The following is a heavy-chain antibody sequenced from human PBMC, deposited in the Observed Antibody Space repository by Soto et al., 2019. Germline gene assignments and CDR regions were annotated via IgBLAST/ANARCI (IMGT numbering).Heavy chain of an antibody. D-gene: IGHD2-15*01. Sequence: QVQLVESGGGVVQPGRSLRLSCAASGFTFSSYGMHWVRQAPGKGLEWVAVIWYDGSNKYYADSVKGRFTISRDNSKNTRYLQMNSLRAEDTAVYYCARGAPLGYCSGGSCYGDAFDIWGQGTMVTVSS. J-gene: IGHJ3*02. CDR3: ARGAPLGYCSGGSCYGDAFDI. CDR2: IWYDGSNK. CDR1: GFTFSSYG. V-gene: IGHV3-33*01.